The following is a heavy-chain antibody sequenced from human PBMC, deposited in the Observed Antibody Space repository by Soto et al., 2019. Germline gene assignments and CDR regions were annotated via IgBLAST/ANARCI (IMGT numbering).Heavy chain of an antibody. D-gene: IGHD3-16*01. V-gene: IGHV1-8*01. J-gene: IGHJ3*02. CDR2: MNPNSGNT. CDR1: GYTFTSYD. Sequence: QVQLVQSGAEVKKPGASVKVSCKASGYTFTSYDINWVRQATGQGLEWMGWMNPNSGNTGYAQKFQGRVTMTRNTSISTAYMELSSLRSEDTAVYYCARRHDFWGSYEDAFDIWGQGTMVTVSS. CDR3: ARRHDFWGSYEDAFDI.